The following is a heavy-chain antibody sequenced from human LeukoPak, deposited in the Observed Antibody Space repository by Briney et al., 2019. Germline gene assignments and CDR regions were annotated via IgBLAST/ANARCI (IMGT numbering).Heavy chain of an antibody. CDR1: GFTVSSNY. Sequence: GGSLRLSCAASGFTVSSNYMSWVRQAPGKGLEWVSVIYSGGGTYYADSVKGRFTISRDNSKNTLYLQMNSLRAEDTAVYYCARVDYGDYGFDYWGQGTLVTVS. CDR3: ARVDYGDYGFDY. J-gene: IGHJ4*02. V-gene: IGHV3-66*01. CDR2: IYSGGGT. D-gene: IGHD4-17*01.